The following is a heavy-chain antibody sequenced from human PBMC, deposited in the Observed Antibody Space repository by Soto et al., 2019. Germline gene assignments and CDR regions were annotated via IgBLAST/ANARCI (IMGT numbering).Heavy chain of an antibody. Sequence: GGSLRLSCAASGFTFSTYSMNWVRQAPGKGLEWVSSISSSSTIYYADSVKGRFTISRDNVQNSLYLQMHSLRAEDTAVYYCAKERSSGWSFDYWGQGTLVTVSS. D-gene: IGHD6-19*01. V-gene: IGHV3-48*01. CDR2: ISSSSTI. CDR3: AKERSSGWSFDY. CDR1: GFTFSTYS. J-gene: IGHJ4*02.